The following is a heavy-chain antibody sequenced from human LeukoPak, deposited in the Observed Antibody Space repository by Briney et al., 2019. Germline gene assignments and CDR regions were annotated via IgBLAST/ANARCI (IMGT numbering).Heavy chain of an antibody. V-gene: IGHV3-15*07. J-gene: IGHJ4*02. CDR2: IKSKTDGGTT. CDR3: TTLTGGLYGDLIDY. D-gene: IGHD4-17*01. CDR1: GFTFSSYA. Sequence: GGSLRLSCAASGFTFSSYAMHWVRQAPGKGLEWVGRIKSKTDGGTTDYAAPVKGRFTISRDDSKNTLYLQMNSLKTEDTAVYYCTTLTGGLYGDLIDYWGQGTLVTVSS.